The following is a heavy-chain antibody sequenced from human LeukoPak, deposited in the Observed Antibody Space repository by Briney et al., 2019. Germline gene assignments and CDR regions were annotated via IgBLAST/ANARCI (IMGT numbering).Heavy chain of an antibody. J-gene: IGHJ4*02. Sequence: ASVKVSCKASGYTFTGYYMHCVRQAPGQGLEWMGWINPNSGGTNYAQKFQGRVTMTRDTSISTAYMELSRLRSDDTAVYYCARDSSYCSGGSCYPRDYWGQGTLVTVSS. D-gene: IGHD2-15*01. CDR3: ARDSSYCSGGSCYPRDY. V-gene: IGHV1-2*02. CDR1: GYTFTGYY. CDR2: INPNSGGT.